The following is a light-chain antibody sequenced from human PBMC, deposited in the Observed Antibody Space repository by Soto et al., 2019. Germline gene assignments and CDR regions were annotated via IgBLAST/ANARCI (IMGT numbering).Light chain of an antibody. CDR2: GAS. Sequence: EIVLTQSPGTLSLSPGERATLSCRASQSVSSSYLAWYQQKPGQAPRLLIYGASSRATGIPDRFRGSGSGTDFTLTISRLEPEDFAVYYCQQYVTSSWTFGQGTKVDIK. J-gene: IGKJ1*01. V-gene: IGKV3-20*01. CDR3: QQYVTSSWT. CDR1: QSVSSSY.